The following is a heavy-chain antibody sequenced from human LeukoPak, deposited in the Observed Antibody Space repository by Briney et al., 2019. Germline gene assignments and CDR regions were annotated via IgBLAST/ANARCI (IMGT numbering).Heavy chain of an antibody. V-gene: IGHV3-53*01. Sequence: GGSLRPSCAASGFTVSSNFMTWVRQAPGKGLEWVSVIYSDGSTYYADSVKGRFTISRDNSKNILYLQMNSLRAEDTAIYYCHGWFDPWGQGTLVTVSS. CDR2: IYSDGST. J-gene: IGHJ5*02. CDR3: HGWFDP. CDR1: GFTVSSNF.